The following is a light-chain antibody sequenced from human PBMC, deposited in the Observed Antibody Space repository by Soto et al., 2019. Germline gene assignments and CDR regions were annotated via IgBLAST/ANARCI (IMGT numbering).Light chain of an antibody. J-gene: IGLJ2*01. CDR2: DVN. CDR1: SSDIGGYNY. V-gene: IGLV2-14*01. Sequence: QSALTQPASVSGSPGQSITISCTGTSSDIGGYNYVSWFQQHPGKAPKLIIYDVNNRPSGVSNRFSGSTSGTTASLAISGLQAEDEAEYFCSSYAGTNTLVLFGGGTKLTVL. CDR3: SSYAGTNTLVL.